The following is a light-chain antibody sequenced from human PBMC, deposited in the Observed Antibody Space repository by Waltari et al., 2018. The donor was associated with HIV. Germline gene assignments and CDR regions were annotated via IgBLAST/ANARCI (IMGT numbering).Light chain of an antibody. CDR2: QDN. Sequence: SYELTQPPSVSVSPGQTANIICSGNKLGDKNVCWYQQKPGQSPVLIIYQDNRRPSRIPEGFSGSNSGNTATLIISGTQAMDEADYYCQAWDSNTVVFGGGTKLTVL. J-gene: IGLJ2*01. CDR3: QAWDSNTVV. V-gene: IGLV3-1*01. CDR1: KLGDKN.